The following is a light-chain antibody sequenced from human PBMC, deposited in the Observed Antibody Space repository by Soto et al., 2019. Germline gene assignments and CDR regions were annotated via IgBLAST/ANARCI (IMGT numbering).Light chain of an antibody. CDR3: QQRSNGTPAIT. Sequence: EIVLTQSPATLSLSPGERATLSCRASQSVSIYLAWYQQKPGQAPRLLIYDASNRPTGIPARFSGSGAGTDFTLTIRSREPEDWAVYYCQQRSNGTPAITFGQRTRLEIK. J-gene: IGKJ5*01. V-gene: IGKV3-11*01. CDR2: DAS. CDR1: QSVSIY.